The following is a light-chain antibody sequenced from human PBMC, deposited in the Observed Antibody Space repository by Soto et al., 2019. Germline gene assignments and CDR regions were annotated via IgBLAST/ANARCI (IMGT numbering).Light chain of an antibody. CDR3: AAWDDSLNGPV. CDR2: SNN. CDR1: SSNIGSNT. Sequence: QSVLTQPPSASGTPGQRVTISCSGSSSNIGSNTVNWYQQLPGTAPKLLIYSNNQRPSGVPDRFSGSQSGTSASLAISGLQSEDEADYYCAAWDDSLNGPVFGGWNKLTVL. V-gene: IGLV1-44*01. J-gene: IGLJ2*01.